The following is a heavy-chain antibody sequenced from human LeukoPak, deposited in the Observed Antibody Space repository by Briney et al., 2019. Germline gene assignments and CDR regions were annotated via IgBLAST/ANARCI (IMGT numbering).Heavy chain of an antibody. V-gene: IGHV4-34*01. D-gene: IGHD3-10*01. CDR1: GGSFSGYY. CDR3: ARAQSRPTYYGSGSYSRWAFDI. Sequence: PSETLSLTCAVYGGSFSGYYWSWIRQPPGKGLEWIGKINHSGSTNYNPSLKSRVTISVDTSKNQFSLKLSSVTAADTAVYYCARAQSRPTYYGSGSYSRWAFDIWGQGTMVTVSS. CDR2: INHSGST. J-gene: IGHJ3*02.